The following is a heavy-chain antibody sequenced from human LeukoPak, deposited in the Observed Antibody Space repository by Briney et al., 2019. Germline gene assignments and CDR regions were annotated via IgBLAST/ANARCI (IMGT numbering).Heavy chain of an antibody. CDR2: VYSSGAT. J-gene: IGHJ4*02. V-gene: IGHV4-59*01. CDR3: ARAPSELYPPFDS. CDR1: GGYISSYY. Sequence: PSETLSLTCTVSGGYISSYYWSWVRQVPGKGLDWIGFVYSSGATNYNPSLKSRVSISVDTSKNQVSLNLNSVTAADTAVYYCARAPSELYPPFDSWSPGTLVTVSS. D-gene: IGHD1-26*01.